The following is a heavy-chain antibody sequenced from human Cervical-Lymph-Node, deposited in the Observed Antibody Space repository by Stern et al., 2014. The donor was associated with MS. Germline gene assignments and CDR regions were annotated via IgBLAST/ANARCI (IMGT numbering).Heavy chain of an antibody. CDR3: ARGLYYLDS. Sequence: QVQLVQSGGGVVQPGRSLRLSFAASGFTFSDYGMHWVRQAPGTGLEWVAIVWYDGSIKYYPDSVKGRFTISRDNSKNTLYLQLNSLRAEDTAVFYCARGLYYLDSWGRGTLVTVSS. V-gene: IGHV3-33*01. CDR2: VWYDGSIK. J-gene: IGHJ4*02. CDR1: GFTFSDYG. D-gene: IGHD2-2*01.